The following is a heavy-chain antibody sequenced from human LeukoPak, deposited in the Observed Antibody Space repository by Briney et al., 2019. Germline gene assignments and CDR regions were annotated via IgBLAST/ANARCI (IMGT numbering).Heavy chain of an antibody. D-gene: IGHD3-22*01. V-gene: IGHV1-69*13. Sequence: SVKVSCKASGGTFSSYAISWVRQAPGQGLEWMGGIIPIFGTANYAQKFQGRVTVTADESTSTAYMELSSLRSEDTAVYYCARTYYDSSGYYHNYFDYWGQGTLVTVSS. CDR1: GGTFSSYA. J-gene: IGHJ4*02. CDR2: IIPIFGTA. CDR3: ARTYYDSSGYYHNYFDY.